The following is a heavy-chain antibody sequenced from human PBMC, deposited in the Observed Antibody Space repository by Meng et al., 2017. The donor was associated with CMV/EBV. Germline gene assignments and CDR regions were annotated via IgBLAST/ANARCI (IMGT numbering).Heavy chain of an antibody. J-gene: IGHJ4*02. V-gene: IGHV3-15*01. Sequence: GESLKISCVASGFTFSNGWMNWVRQVPGKGLEWVARIKSKSVGGTTDYAAPVMGRFSISRDDSKNTLHLQMNSLKIEDTAVYYCTTEYYGSEFIYWGQGTMVTVSS. CDR3: TTEYYGSEFIY. CDR1: GFTFSNGW. D-gene: IGHD3-10*01. CDR2: IKSKSVGGTT.